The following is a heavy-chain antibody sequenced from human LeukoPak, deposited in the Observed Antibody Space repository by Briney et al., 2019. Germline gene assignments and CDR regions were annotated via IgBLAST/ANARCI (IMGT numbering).Heavy chain of an antibody. Sequence: GASVKVSCKASGGTFSSYAITWVRQAPGQGLEWMGGIIPIFGTPHYAQKFQGRVTITADKSTSTAYMELSSLRSEDTAVYYCARDPPGRPYSSSSYGWGQGTLVTVSS. D-gene: IGHD6-6*01. J-gene: IGHJ4*02. CDR1: GGTFSSYA. CDR2: IIPIFGTP. V-gene: IGHV1-69*06. CDR3: ARDPPGRPYSSSSYG.